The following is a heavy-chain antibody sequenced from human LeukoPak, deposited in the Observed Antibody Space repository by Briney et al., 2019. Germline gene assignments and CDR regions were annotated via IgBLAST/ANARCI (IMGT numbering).Heavy chain of an antibody. CDR3: ARTSWLQSSYYFDS. V-gene: IGHV4-59*08. CDR2: IYYTGST. J-gene: IGHJ4*02. Sequence: SETLSLTCTVSGGSISSHYWSWIRQPPGKGLEWIGYIYYTGSTNYNPSLKCRVTISVDTSKNHFSLKLSSVTAADTAVYYCARTSWLQSSYYFDSWGQGTLVTVSS. CDR1: GGSISSHY. D-gene: IGHD5-24*01.